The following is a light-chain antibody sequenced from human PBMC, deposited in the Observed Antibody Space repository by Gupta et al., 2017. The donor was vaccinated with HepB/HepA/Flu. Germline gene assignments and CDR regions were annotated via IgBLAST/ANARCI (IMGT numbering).Light chain of an antibody. CDR1: QSVSSN. CDR2: GAS. V-gene: IGKV3D-15*02. CDR3: QQDHNWCS. J-gene: IGKJ2*04. Sequence: EIVMMQSPATLSVSPGERATLSCRASQSVSSNLAWYQQKPGQAPRLLIYGASTRATGIPARFSGSGSGTEFTLTISSLQSEDFAVYYCQQDHNWCSFGQGTKLEIK.